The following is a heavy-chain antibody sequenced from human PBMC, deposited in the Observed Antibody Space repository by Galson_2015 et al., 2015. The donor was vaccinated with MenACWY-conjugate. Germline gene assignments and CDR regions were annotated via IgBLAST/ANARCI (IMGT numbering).Heavy chain of an antibody. D-gene: IGHD3-16*01. J-gene: IGHJ3*02. V-gene: IGHV1-24*01. Sequence: SVKVSCKVSGYFLSKISMHWVRQAPGKGPEWMGGFDPKDGETIYAQNFQGRVTMTEDISTDIAYMELSSLTYEDTAVYYCATGLWYAFDIWGQATMLSVSS. CDR3: ATGLWYAFDI. CDR2: FDPKDGET. CDR1: GYFLSKIS.